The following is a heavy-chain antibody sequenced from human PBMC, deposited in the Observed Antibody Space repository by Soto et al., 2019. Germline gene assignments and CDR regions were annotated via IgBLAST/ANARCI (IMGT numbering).Heavy chain of an antibody. V-gene: IGHV1-46*01. CDR3: ASVTTIWSN. CDR1: GYSSSNYY. D-gene: IGHD2-21*02. CDR2: VNPYGASS. Sequence: QVQVVQSGAEVKEPGASVKVSCKASGYSSSNYYTHWVRQAPGQGLEWMGIVNPYGASSNYAQSFQGRVTLTRDTSTNTDYMDLSRLTSDDTAVYYCASVTTIWSNWGQGTLVTGSS. J-gene: IGHJ4*02.